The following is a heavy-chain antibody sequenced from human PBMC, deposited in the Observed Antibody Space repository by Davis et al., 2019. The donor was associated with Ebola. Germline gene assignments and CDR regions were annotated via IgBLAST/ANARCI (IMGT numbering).Heavy chain of an antibody. J-gene: IGHJ5*02. CDR2: INSDGSST. V-gene: IGHV3-74*01. Sequence: HTGGSLRLSCTASGFTFSSYWMHWVRQAPGKGLVWISRINSDGSSTRYADSVKGRFTISRDNSKNTVYLQMNGLTVDDTAVYYCARQMVTGRWWFDPWGQGTLVTVSS. D-gene: IGHD2-21*02. CDR3: ARQMVTGRWWFDP. CDR1: GFTFSSYW.